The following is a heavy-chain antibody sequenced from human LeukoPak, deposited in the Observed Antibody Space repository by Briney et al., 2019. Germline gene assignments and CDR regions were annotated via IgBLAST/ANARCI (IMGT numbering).Heavy chain of an antibody. CDR3: ARDRGKISDYFGSGSSLHYCMDV. J-gene: IGHJ6*03. Sequence: GASVKVSCKASGYTFTDYYMHRVRQAPGQGLEWMGWINPNSGGTNYAQKFQGRVTMTRDTSISTAYMDLSRLISDDTAVYYCARDRGKISDYFGSGSSLHYCMDVWGKGTTVTVSS. CDR2: INPNSGGT. V-gene: IGHV1-2*02. D-gene: IGHD3-10*01. CDR1: GYTFTDYY.